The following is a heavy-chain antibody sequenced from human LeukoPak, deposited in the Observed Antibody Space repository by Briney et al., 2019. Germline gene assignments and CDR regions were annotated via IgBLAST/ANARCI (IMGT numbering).Heavy chain of an antibody. Sequence: PGGSLRLSCAASGFTFSSYAMSWVRQAPGKGLEWVSTISSSGGSTYYADSVKGRFTISRDNAKNSLYLQMNSLRAEDTAVYYCARDPFSSYGDYGWFDPWGQGTLVTVSS. CDR3: ARDPFSSYGDYGWFDP. CDR2: ISSSGGST. D-gene: IGHD4-17*01. J-gene: IGHJ5*02. CDR1: GFTFSSYA. V-gene: IGHV3-23*01.